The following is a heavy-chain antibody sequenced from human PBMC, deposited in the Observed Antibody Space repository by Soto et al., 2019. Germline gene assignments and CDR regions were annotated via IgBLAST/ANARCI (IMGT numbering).Heavy chain of an antibody. V-gene: IGHV3-66*01. CDR1: GFTFSNFY. CDR3: ARDTFGGAYDFWH. D-gene: IGHD3-3*01. CDR2: ISSGGST. Sequence: EVQLVESGGGLVQPGGSLRLSCAASGFTFSNFYMTWVRQAPGKGLEWVSVISSGGSTYYADSVKGRFTISRDNSRNKLYLEMNSLRAGDTAVYYCARDTFGGAYDFWHGGQGGLVTVSS. J-gene: IGHJ4*02.